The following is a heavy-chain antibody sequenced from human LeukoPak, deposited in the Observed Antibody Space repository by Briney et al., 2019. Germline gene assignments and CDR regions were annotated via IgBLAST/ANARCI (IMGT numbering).Heavy chain of an antibody. V-gene: IGHV3-30*04. J-gene: IGHJ4*02. CDR2: ISYKGRNK. D-gene: IGHD6-25*01. Sequence: GGSLRLSCAASGFTFSSYAMHWVRLPPGKGLEGVAVISYKGRNKNYADSVKGRFTISIDNSTTTLFVQMNSLRPEDTAVYYCARGIHFIATGGDKFDYWGQGTLVTVSS. CDR3: ARGIHFIATGGDKFDY. CDR1: GFTFSSYA.